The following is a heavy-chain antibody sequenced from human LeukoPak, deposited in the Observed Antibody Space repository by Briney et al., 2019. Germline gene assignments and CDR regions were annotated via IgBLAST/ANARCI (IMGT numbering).Heavy chain of an antibody. V-gene: IGHV4-39*01. CDR3: AGKRYCSGGSCYGAYGD. J-gene: IGHJ4*02. D-gene: IGHD2-15*01. Sequence: SETLSLTCTVSGGSISSSSYYWGWIRQPPGKGLEWIGSIYYSGSIYYNPSLKSRVTISVDTSKNQFSLKLSSVTAADTAVYYCAGKRYCSGGSCYGAYGDWGQGTLVTVSS. CDR2: IYYSGSI. CDR1: GGSISSSSYY.